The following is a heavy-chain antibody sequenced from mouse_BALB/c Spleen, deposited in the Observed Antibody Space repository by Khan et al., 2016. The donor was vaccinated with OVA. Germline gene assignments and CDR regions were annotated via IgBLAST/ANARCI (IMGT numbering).Heavy chain of an antibody. J-gene: IGHJ2*01. CDR2: ITVKSDNSGA. CDR3: CRGGYYYGNPVDY. CDR1: GFTFSYYR. Sequence: VQLVETGGGLVRPGNSLKLSCVTSGFTFSYYRMHWLRQFPGKRLEWIAVITVKSDNSGANYAESVKGRFTISRDDSKSSVYLQMKRLREEDTATYYCCRGGYYYGNPVDYWGQGTTLTVSS. D-gene: IGHD1-1*01. V-gene: IGHV13-2*02.